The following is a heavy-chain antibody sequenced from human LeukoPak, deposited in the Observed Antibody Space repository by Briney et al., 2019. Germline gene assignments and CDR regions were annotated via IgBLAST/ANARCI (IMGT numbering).Heavy chain of an antibody. CDR2: ISYDGSNK. CDR3: AKARRLRYFDWSD. J-gene: IGHJ4*02. CDR1: GFTFSSYG. V-gene: IGHV3-30*18. D-gene: IGHD3-9*01. Sequence: GGSLRLSCAASGFTFSSYGMHWVRQAPGKGLEWVAVISYDGSNKYYADSVKGRFTISRDNSKNTLYLQMNSLRAEDAAVYYCAKARRLRYFDWSDWGQGTLVTVSS.